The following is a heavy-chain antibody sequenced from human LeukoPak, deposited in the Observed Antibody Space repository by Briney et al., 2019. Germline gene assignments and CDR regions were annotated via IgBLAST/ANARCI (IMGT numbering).Heavy chain of an antibody. CDR3: AKSYGSGTHPNDY. J-gene: IGHJ4*02. D-gene: IGHD3-10*01. V-gene: IGHV3-30*18. CDR1: GFTFSSYG. Sequence: GGSLRLSCAASGFTFSSYGMHWVRQAPGKGLEWVAVISSDGSNKYYADSVKGRFTISRDNSKNTLYLQMNSLSAEDTAVYYCAKSYGSGTHPNDYWGRGILVTVSS. CDR2: ISSDGSNK.